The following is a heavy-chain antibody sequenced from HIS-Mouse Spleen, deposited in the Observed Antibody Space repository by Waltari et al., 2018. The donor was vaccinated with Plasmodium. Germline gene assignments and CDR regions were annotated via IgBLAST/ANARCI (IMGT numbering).Heavy chain of an antibody. CDR1: GGSFSGYY. D-gene: IGHD3-9*01. CDR3: ARAPIRDAFDI. V-gene: IGHV4-34*01. CDR2: INHRGSN. Sequence: QVQLQQWGAGLLKPSETLSLTCAVYGGSFSGYYWSWIRQPPGKGLEWIGEINHRGSNNYNPSLKSRVTISVDTSKNQFSLKLSSVTAADTAVYYCARAPIRDAFDIWGQGTMVTVSS. J-gene: IGHJ3*02.